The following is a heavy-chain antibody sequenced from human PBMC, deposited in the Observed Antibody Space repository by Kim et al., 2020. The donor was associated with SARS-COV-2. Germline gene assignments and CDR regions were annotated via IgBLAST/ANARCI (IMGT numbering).Heavy chain of an antibody. CDR2: IIPILGIA. J-gene: IGHJ3*02. V-gene: IGHV1-69*04. Sequence: SVKVSCKASGGTFSSYAISWVRQAPGQGLEWMGRIIPILGIANYAQKFQGRVTITADKSTSTAYMELSSLRSEDTAVYYCAREKDYYGSGSYLDAFDIWGQGTMVTVSS. CDR3: AREKDYYGSGSYLDAFDI. CDR1: GGTFSSYA. D-gene: IGHD3-10*01.